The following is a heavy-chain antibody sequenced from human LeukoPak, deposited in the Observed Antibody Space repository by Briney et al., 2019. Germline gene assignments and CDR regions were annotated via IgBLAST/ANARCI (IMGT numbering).Heavy chain of an antibody. D-gene: IGHD2-15*01. Sequence: GGSLRLSCAASGFTFSSYWMHWVRQAPGKGLVWVSRISNDGTTTSYADSVKGRFTISRDNAKNTLYLQMNSLRAKDTAVYYCAREGRDYWYFDLWGRGTLVTVSS. V-gene: IGHV3-74*01. CDR3: AREGRDYWYFDL. CDR2: ISNDGTTT. CDR1: GFTFSSYW. J-gene: IGHJ2*01.